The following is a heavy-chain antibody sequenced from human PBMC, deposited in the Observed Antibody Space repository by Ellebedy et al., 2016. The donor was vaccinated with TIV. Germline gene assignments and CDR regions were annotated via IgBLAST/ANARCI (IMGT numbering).Heavy chain of an antibody. J-gene: IGHJ5*02. D-gene: IGHD4-17*01. V-gene: IGHV3-66*01. CDR1: GLIVSDYF. CDR2: LYPDAKT. Sequence: GGSLRLSCEASGLIVSDYFMNWVRQAPGKGLEWVSVLYPDAKTNYTDSVNGRFIVSRDSSKNTLYLQTNSLTAEDTAVYYCARDPGGGGNYGDNWFDPWGQGTLVTVSS. CDR3: ARDPGGGGNYGDNWFDP.